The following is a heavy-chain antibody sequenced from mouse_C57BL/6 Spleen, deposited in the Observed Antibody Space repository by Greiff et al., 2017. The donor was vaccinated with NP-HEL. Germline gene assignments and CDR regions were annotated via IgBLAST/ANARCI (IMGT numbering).Heavy chain of an antibody. CDR2: INYDGSST. CDR1: GFTFSDYY. V-gene: IGHV5-16*01. CDR3: ARGEVPYFDY. Sequence: EVQRVESEGGLVQPGSSMKLSCTASGFTFSDYYMAWVRQVPEKGLEWVANINYDGSSTYYLDSLKSRFIISRDNAKNILYLQMSSLKSEDTATYYCARGEVPYFDYWGQGTTLTVSS. J-gene: IGHJ2*01.